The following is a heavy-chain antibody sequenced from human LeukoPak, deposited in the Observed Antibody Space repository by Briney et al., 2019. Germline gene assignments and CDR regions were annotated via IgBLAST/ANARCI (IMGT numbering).Heavy chain of an antibody. J-gene: IGHJ4*02. CDR1: GFSFSRYS. CDR3: ARDVDWSFDI. D-gene: IGHD1-1*01. CDR2: ITSSGSTN. Sequence: GGSLRLSCTASGFSFSRYSMNWVRQAPGKGLEWISYITSSGSTNSYADSVKGRFTISRDNAKNSLFLQMNTLRSEDTAVYYCARDVDWSFDIWGQGILVAVS. V-gene: IGHV3-48*01.